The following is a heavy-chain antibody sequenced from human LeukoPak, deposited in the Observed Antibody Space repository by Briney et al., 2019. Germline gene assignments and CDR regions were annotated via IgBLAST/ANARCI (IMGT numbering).Heavy chain of an antibody. D-gene: IGHD6-19*01. CDR1: GFIFNIYT. Sequence: PGGSLRLSCAASGFIFNIYTMNWVRQAPGKGLVWVSSISIGSTYKYYAHSVNGLFTISTDNAKNSLYLQMNSLRAEDTALYYCATTPVAVDYWGQGTLVTVSS. CDR3: ATTPVAVDY. CDR2: ISIGSTYK. V-gene: IGHV3-21*01. J-gene: IGHJ4*02.